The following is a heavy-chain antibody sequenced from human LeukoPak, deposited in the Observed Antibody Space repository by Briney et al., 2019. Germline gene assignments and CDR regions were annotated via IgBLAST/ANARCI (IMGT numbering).Heavy chain of an antibody. CDR1: GGSISSYY. CDR3: ARHGYSYGYDYFDY. D-gene: IGHD5-18*01. Sequence: SETLSLTCTVSGGSISSYYWSWIRQPPGKGLEWIWYIYTSGSTNYNPSLKSRVTISVDTSKNQFSLKLSSVTAADTAVYYCARHGYSYGYDYFDYWGQGTLVTVSS. CDR2: IYTSGST. J-gene: IGHJ4*02. V-gene: IGHV4-4*09.